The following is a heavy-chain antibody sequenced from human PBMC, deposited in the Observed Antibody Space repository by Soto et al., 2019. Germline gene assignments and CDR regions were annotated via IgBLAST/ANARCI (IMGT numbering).Heavy chain of an antibody. D-gene: IGHD1-26*01. CDR2: IYYSGST. CDR3: ARVYSGSYSDS. CDR1: GGSISSGGYY. J-gene: IGHJ4*02. V-gene: IGHV4-31*03. Sequence: LSLTCTVSGGSISSGGYYWSWIRQHPGKGPEWIGYIYYSGSTYYNPSLKSRVTISVDTSKNQFSLKLSSVTAADTAVYYCARVYSGSYSDSWGQGTLVTVSS.